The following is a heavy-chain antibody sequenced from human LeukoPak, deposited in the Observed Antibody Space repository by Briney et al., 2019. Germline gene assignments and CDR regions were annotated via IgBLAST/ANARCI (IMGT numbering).Heavy chain of an antibody. CDR2: ISYDGSNK. CDR3: ARGGTYYYDSSGYPPRY. Sequence: GGSLRLSCAASGFTFSSYAMHWVRQAPGKGLEWVAVISYDGSNKYYADSVKGRFTISRDNSKNTLYLQMNSLRAEDTAVYYCARGGTYYYDSSGYPPRYWGQGTLVTVSS. J-gene: IGHJ4*02. V-gene: IGHV3-30-3*01. D-gene: IGHD3-22*01. CDR1: GFTFSSYA.